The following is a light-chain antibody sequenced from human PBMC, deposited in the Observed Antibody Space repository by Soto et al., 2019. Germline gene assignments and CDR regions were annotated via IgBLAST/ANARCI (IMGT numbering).Light chain of an antibody. CDR3: QPYGSSPPT. CDR2: CAS. V-gene: IGKV3-20*01. CDR1: QSVSYSY. Sequence: EIVLTQSPGTLSLSPGERATLSCRASQSVSYSYLAWYQQKPGQAPRLLIYCASSRATGIPDRFSVIVYGTDLNLTISRLEPEDFAVYYCQPYGSSPPTFGGGTKVEIK. J-gene: IGKJ4*01.